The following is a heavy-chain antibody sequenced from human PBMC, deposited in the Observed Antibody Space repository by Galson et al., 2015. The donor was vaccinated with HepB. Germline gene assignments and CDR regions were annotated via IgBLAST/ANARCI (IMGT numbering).Heavy chain of an antibody. CDR2: IRSEANGHAT. CDR3: TRHDAGRGPDY. CDR1: GFTFSGSA. Sequence: SLRLSCAASGFTFSGSAIHWVRQASGKGLEWVGRIRSEANGHATAYAASVKGRFIISRDDSKNMAYLQMNSLKTEDTAVYYCTRHDAGRGPDYWGQGTLVTVSS. D-gene: IGHD2-8*01. V-gene: IGHV3-73*01. J-gene: IGHJ4*02.